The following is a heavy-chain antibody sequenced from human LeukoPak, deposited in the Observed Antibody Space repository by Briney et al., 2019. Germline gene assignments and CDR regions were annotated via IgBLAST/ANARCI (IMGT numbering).Heavy chain of an antibody. V-gene: IGHV3-74*01. Sequence: GGSLRLSCAASGFTSSSHWMHWVRQAPGKGLVWVSRIKRDGSSTSYADSVKGRFTISRDNAKNTLYLQMNSLRAEDTAVYYCARDPDSSGYSTFHDWGQGTLVTVSS. CDR1: GFTSSSHW. J-gene: IGHJ1*01. D-gene: IGHD3-22*01. CDR3: ARDPDSSGYSTFHD. CDR2: IKRDGSST.